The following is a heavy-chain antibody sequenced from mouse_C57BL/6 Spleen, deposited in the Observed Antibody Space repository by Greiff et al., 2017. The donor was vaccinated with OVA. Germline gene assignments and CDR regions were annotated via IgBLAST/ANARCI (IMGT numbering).Heavy chain of an antibody. CDR3: ARYGTYYGSSHHY. Sequence: VQLQQSGAELVRPGPSVKVSCKASGYAFTNYLIEWVKQRPGQGLEWIGVINPGSGGTNYNEKFKGKATLTADKSSSTAYMQLSSLTSEDSAVYFCARYGTYYGSSHHYWGQGTTLTVSS. V-gene: IGHV1-54*01. CDR2: INPGSGGT. CDR1: GYAFTNYL. J-gene: IGHJ2*01. D-gene: IGHD1-1*01.